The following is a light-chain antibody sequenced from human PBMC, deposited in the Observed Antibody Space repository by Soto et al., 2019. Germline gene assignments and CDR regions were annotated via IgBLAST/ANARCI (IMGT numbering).Light chain of an antibody. J-gene: IGLJ2*01. CDR1: SSNIGAGYD. V-gene: IGLV1-40*01. Sequence: QSVLTQPPSVSGAPGQRVTISCTGSSSNIGAGYDVHWYQQFPGTAPKLLIYGNSNRPSGVPARFSGSKSGSSASLAITGLQAEDGADYYCQSYDSSLTGPKVLFGGGTKVTVL. CDR3: QSYDSSLTGPKVL. CDR2: GNS.